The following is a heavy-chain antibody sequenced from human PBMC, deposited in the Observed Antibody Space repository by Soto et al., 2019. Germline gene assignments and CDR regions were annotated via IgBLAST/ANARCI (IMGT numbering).Heavy chain of an antibody. J-gene: IGHJ6*03. V-gene: IGHV3-64*01. CDR1: GFTLSGYA. Sequence: EVQLAESGGGLAQPGGSLRLSCAASGFTLSGYAMDWVRQAPGKGLEYVSGISSNGVGTYYENSVQGRFTISRDNSKNTVYLQMGSLRHEDMAVYYCARRARPDFYYMDVWGKGTTVTVSS. CDR2: ISSNGVGT. D-gene: IGHD6-6*01. CDR3: ARRARPDFYYMDV.